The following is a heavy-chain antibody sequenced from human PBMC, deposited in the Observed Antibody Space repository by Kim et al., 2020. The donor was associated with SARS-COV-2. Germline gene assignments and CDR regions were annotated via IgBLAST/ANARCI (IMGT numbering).Heavy chain of an antibody. D-gene: IGHD4-17*01. V-gene: IGHV4-34*01. CDR1: GGSFSGYY. CDR3: ARGPTWTTVVTGLGYYFDY. J-gene: IGHJ4*02. CDR2: INHSGST. Sequence: SETLSLTCAVYGGSFSGYYWSWIRQPPGKGLEWIGEINHSGSTNYNPSLKSRVTISVDTSKNQFSLKLSSVTAADTAVYYCARGPTWTTVVTGLGYYFDYWGQGTLVTVSS.